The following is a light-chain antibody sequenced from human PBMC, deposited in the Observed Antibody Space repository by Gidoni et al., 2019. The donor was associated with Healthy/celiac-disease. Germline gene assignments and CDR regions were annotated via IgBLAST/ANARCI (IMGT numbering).Light chain of an antibody. V-gene: IGLV3-19*01. CDR1: SLRSYY. Sequence: SSELTQDPAVSVALGQTVRITCQGDSLRSYYASWYQQKPGQAPVLVIYGKNNRPSGIPDRFSGYSAGNTAALTSTGAQAEDEADYYWNYRDSSGNHVVFGGGTKLTVL. J-gene: IGLJ2*01. CDR3: NYRDSSGNHVV. CDR2: GKN.